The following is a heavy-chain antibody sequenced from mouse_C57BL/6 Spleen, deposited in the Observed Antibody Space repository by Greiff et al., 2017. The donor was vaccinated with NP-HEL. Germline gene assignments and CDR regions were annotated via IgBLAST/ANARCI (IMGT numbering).Heavy chain of an antibody. Sequence: DVKLQESGPGLVKPSQSLSLTCSVTGYSITSGYYWNWIRQFPGNKLEWMGYISYDGSNNYNPSLKNRISITRDTSKNQFFLKLNSVTTEDTATYYCVYSNYAMDYWGQGTSVTVSS. V-gene: IGHV3-6*01. CDR3: VYSNYAMDY. J-gene: IGHJ4*01. CDR2: ISYDGSN. D-gene: IGHD2-5*01. CDR1: GYSITSGYY.